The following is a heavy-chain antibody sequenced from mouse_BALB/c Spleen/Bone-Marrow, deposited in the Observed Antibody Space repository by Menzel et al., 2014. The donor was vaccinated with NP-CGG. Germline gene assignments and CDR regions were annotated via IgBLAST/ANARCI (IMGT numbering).Heavy chain of an antibody. CDR2: ILPGSDST. CDR1: GYTFSNYW. CDR3: ARILADSYAMDY. V-gene: IGHV1-9*01. J-gene: IGHJ4*01. Sequence: QVQLQQSGAELMKPGASVKISCKATGYTFSNYWIEWVKQRPGHGLEWIGEILPGSDSTNYIEEFKGKATFTADTSSNTAYIQLCSLTSEDSAVYYCARILADSYAMDYWGQGTSVTVSS. D-gene: IGHD1-1*01.